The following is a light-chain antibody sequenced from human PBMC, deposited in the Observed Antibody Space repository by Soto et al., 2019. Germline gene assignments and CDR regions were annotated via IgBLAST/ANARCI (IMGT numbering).Light chain of an antibody. Sequence: DIVMTQTPLSSPVTLGQPASISCRSSESPVDSDGKTYLNLLQQRPGQPPRLLIYKISNRFPGVPDRFSASGAGTNFTLKISRVEAEDVGVYYCMLATQFPTFGQGTKVEI. CDR2: KIS. CDR1: ESPVDSDGKTY. J-gene: IGKJ1*01. CDR3: MLATQFPT. V-gene: IGKV2-24*01.